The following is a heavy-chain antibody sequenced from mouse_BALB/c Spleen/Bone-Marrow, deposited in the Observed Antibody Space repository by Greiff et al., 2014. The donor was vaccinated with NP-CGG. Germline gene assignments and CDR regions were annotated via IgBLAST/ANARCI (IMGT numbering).Heavy chain of an antibody. CDR2: IDPANGNT. V-gene: IGHV14-3*02. Sequence: EVNLVESGAELVKPGASVKLSCTASGFNIKDTYMHWVKQRPEQGLEWIGRIDPANGNTKYDPKFQGKATITADTSSNTAYLQLSSLTSEDTAVYYCASYYYGSSGFAYWGQGTLVTVSA. J-gene: IGHJ3*01. CDR3: ASYYYGSSGFAY. CDR1: GFNIKDTY. D-gene: IGHD1-1*01.